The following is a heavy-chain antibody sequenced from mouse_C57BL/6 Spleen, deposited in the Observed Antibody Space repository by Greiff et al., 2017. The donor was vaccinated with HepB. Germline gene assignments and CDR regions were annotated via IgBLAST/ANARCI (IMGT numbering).Heavy chain of an antibody. J-gene: IGHJ1*01. CDR3: ARFGLNTTIVACYLDV. CDR1: VYTFTSYW. V-gene: IGHV1-59*01. Sequence: QVQLKQSGAELVLPGSSVKLSCKASVYTFTSYWMHWVKQRPGQGLEWIGVIDPSDSYTNYNQKFKGKATLTVDTSSSTAYMQLRSLTSEDSAVYYCARFGLNTTIVACYLDVWGEGTTVTVSS. CDR2: IDPSDSYT. D-gene: IGHD1-1*01.